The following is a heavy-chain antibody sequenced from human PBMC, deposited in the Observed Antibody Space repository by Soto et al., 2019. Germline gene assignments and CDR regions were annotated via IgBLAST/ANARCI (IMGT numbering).Heavy chain of an antibody. V-gene: IGHV3-33*01. CDR1: GFTFSSYG. CDR3: ARDPGYSSSCPDY. D-gene: IGHD6-13*01. Sequence: VGSLRLSCAASGFTFSSYGMHWVRQAPGKGLEWVAVIWYDGSNKYYADSVKGRFTISRDNSKNTLYLQMNSLRAEDTAVYYCARDPGYSSSCPDYWGQGTLVTVSS. J-gene: IGHJ4*02. CDR2: IWYDGSNK.